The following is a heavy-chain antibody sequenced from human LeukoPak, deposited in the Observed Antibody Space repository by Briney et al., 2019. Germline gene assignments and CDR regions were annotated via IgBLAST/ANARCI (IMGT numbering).Heavy chain of an antibody. Sequence: NPSETLSLTCTVSGGSRSSYYWSWIRQPPGKGLEWIGYIYDIGSTNYNPSFKSRVTISVDTSKNQVSLKLSSVTAADTAVYYCARDMVAGTGWFDPWGQGTLVSVSS. CDR1: GGSRSSYY. CDR3: ARDMVAGTGWFDP. J-gene: IGHJ5*02. V-gene: IGHV4-59*01. CDR2: IYDIGST. D-gene: IGHD6-19*01.